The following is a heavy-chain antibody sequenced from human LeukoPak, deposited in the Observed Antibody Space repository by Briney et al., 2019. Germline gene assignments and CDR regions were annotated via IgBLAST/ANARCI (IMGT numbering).Heavy chain of an antibody. Sequence: ASVKVSCKASGYTFTSYYMHWVRQAPGQGLEWMGIINPSGGSTSYAQKFQGRVTMTRDTSTSTVYMELSSLRSEDTAVYYCARDNPRGSGSYSFQFDYWGQGTLVTVSS. J-gene: IGHJ4*02. CDR1: GYTFTSYY. D-gene: IGHD3-10*01. CDR3: ARDNPRGSGSYSFQFDY. V-gene: IGHV1-46*01. CDR2: INPSGGST.